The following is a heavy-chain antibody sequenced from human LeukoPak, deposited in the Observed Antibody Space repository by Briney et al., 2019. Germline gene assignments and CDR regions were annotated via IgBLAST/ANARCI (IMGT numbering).Heavy chain of an antibody. J-gene: IGHJ5*02. CDR3: ARDSGRTYGDYLQNWFDP. CDR2: IWYDGSIT. CDR1: GFTFSTYA. V-gene: IGHV3-33*01. D-gene: IGHD4-17*01. Sequence: GKSLRLSCAASGFTFSTYAMHWVRQAPGKGLEWVAVIWYDGSITYYSDSVQGRFTVSRDNPKNTLYLQMNSLRAEDTAVYYCARDSGRTYGDYLQNWFDPWGQGTLVTVSS.